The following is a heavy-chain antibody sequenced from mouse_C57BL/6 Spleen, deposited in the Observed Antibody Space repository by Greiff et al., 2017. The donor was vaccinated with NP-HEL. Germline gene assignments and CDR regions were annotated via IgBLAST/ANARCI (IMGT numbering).Heavy chain of an antibody. CDR2: IDPSDSYT. CDR3: ARGGPLL. CDR1: GYTFTSYW. D-gene: IGHD2-1*01. J-gene: IGHJ2*01. V-gene: IGHV1-59*01. Sequence: QVHVKQPGAELVRPGTSVKLSCKASGYTFTSYWMHWVKQRPGQGLEWIGVIDPSDSYTNYNQKFKGKATLTVDTSSSTAYMQLSSLTSEDSAVYYCARGGPLLWGQGTTLTVSS.